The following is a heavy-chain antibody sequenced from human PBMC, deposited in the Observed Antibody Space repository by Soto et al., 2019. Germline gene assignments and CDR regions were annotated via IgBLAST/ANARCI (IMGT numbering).Heavy chain of an antibody. CDR3: ARENYYDSSGYYQTFYYFDY. V-gene: IGHV3-33*01. CDR1: GFTFSSYG. Sequence: GGSLRLSCAASGFTFSSYGMHWVRQAPGKGLEWVAVIWYDGSNKYYADSVKGRFTISRDNSKNTLYLQMNSLRAEDTAVYYCARENYYDSSGYYQTFYYFDYWGQGTLVTVSS. CDR2: IWYDGSNK. J-gene: IGHJ4*02. D-gene: IGHD3-22*01.